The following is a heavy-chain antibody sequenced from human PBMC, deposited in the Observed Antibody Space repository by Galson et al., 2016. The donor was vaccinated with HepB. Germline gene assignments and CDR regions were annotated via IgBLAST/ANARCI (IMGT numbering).Heavy chain of an antibody. CDR2: ISPNSGDT. Sequence: SVKVSCKASGYLFTDYYIHWVRRAPGQGLEWMGSISPNSGDTNYAQKFRGRVTLTRDTSITTSFLELDSLTSDDTATFYCARINAATLDAFDVWGQGTLVTVSS. J-gene: IGHJ3*01. D-gene: IGHD3-16*01. V-gene: IGHV1-2*02. CDR1: GYLFTDYY. CDR3: ARINAATLDAFDV.